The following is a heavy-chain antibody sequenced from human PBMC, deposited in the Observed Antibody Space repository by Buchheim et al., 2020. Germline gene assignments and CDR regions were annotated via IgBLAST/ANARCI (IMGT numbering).Heavy chain of an antibody. CDR2: MNPNSGNT. J-gene: IGHJ5*02. CDR1: GYTFTSYD. CDR3: ARGTSISYDYIWGSYRSGHFGP. V-gene: IGHV1-8*01. D-gene: IGHD3-16*02. Sequence: QVQLVQSGAEVKKPGASVKVSCKASGYTFTSYDINWVRQATGQGLEWMGWMNPNSGNTGYAQKFQGRVTMTRNTSISTAYMELSSLRSEDTAVYYCARGTSISYDYIWGSYRSGHFGPWGQGTL.